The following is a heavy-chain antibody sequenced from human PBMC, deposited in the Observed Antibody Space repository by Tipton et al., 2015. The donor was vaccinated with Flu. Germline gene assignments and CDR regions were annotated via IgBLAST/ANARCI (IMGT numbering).Heavy chain of an antibody. J-gene: IGHJ6*02. Sequence: QVQLVQSGAEVKKPGASVKVSCKASGYTFTSYYMHWVRQAPGQGLEWMGIINPSGRSTSYAQKFQGRVTMTRDTSTSTVYMELSSLRSEDTAVYYCARDLENYYGMDVWGQGTTVTVSS. CDR1: GYTFTSYY. CDR2: INPSGRST. V-gene: IGHV1-46*01. CDR3: ARDLENYYGMDV. D-gene: IGHD3-3*01.